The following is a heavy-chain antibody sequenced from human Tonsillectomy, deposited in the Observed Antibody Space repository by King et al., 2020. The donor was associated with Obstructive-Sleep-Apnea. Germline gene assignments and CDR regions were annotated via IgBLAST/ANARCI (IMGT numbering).Heavy chain of an antibody. Sequence: VQLVESGGGVVQPGRSLRLSCAASGFTFSSYGMHWVRQAPGKGLEWVAFIRYDGSNKYYADSVKGRFTISRDNSKNTLYLKMNSLRAEDTAVYYCAGSSGWDFLFDYWGQGTLVTVSS. V-gene: IGHV3-30*02. CDR1: GFTFSSYG. CDR3: AGSSGWDFLFDY. CDR2: IRYDGSNK. J-gene: IGHJ4*02. D-gene: IGHD6-19*01.